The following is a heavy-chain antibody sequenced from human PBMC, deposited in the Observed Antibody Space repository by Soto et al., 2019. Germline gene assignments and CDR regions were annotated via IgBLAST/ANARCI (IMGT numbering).Heavy chain of an antibody. CDR1: GGTFSNYA. CDR2: IIPIFGTV. J-gene: IGHJ1*01. D-gene: IGHD3-22*01. V-gene: IGHV1-69*12. Sequence: QVQLVQSGAEVKKPGSSVKVSCKASGGTFSNYALDWVRQAPGQGLEWMGGIIPIFGTVRHAQNFQGRVTITADESTATDYMELSSLRYEDTAMYYCATGGERDYYDHSGWRWGQGNLVTVSS. CDR3: ATGGERDYYDHSGWR.